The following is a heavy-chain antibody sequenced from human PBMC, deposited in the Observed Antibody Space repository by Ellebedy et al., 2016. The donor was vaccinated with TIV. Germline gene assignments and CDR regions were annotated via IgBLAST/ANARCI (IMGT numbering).Heavy chain of an antibody. J-gene: IGHJ4*02. CDR1: GYTFTSYG. CDR3: ARDIRAVAGTDFGF. D-gene: IGHD6-19*01. Sequence: ASVKVSCKASGYTFTSYGISWVRQAPGQGLEWMGWISAFNGNTNYAQKLQGRVTMTTDTSTSTAYMELRSLRSDDTAVYYCARDIRAVAGTDFGFWGQGTLVTVSS. CDR2: ISAFNGNT. V-gene: IGHV1-18*04.